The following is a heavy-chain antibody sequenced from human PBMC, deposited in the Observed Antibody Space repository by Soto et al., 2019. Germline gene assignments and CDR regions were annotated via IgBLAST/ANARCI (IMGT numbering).Heavy chain of an antibody. V-gene: IGHV3-30-3*01. CDR2: IAEDGSNK. Sequence: QVQLVESGGGVVQPGRSLRLSCAASGFTFSSYAMHWVRQAPGKGLEWVAVIAEDGSNKYYADSVKGRFTNSRDNSKNTRYLQXRXXXXXXXXXXXXXXXXXXXXXXXXXXXXXWGQGILVTVSS. CDR1: GFTFSSYA. CDR3: XXXXXXXXXXXXXXXXX. J-gene: IGHJ5*02.